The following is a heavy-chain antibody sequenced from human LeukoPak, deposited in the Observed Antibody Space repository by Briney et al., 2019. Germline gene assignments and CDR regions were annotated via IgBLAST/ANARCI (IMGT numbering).Heavy chain of an antibody. CDR3: AKRYSGSYWLYFDY. CDR1: GFTFSGYG. Sequence: PGRSLRLSCAASGFTFSGYGMSWVRQAPGKGLEWVSAISGGGGSTYYGDSVKGRFTISRDNSKNTLYLQMNNLRAEDTAVYYCAKRYSGSYWLYFDYWGQGTLVTVSS. D-gene: IGHD1-26*01. CDR2: ISGGGGST. V-gene: IGHV3-23*01. J-gene: IGHJ4*02.